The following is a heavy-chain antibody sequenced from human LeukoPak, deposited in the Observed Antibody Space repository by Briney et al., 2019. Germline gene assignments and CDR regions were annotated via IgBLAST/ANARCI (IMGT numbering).Heavy chain of an antibody. J-gene: IGHJ3*02. V-gene: IGHV4-59*08. D-gene: IGHD6-13*01. Sequence: SETLSLTCTVSGGSISSYYWSWIRQPPGKGLEWIGYIYYSGSTNYNPSLKSRVTISVDTSKNQFSLKLSSVTAADTAVYYCARHVGLVQQLVPDAFDIWGQGTMVTVSS. CDR1: GGSISSYY. CDR3: ARHVGLVQQLVPDAFDI. CDR2: IYYSGST.